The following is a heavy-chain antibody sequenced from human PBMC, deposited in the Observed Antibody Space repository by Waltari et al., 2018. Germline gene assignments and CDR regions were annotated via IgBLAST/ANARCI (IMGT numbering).Heavy chain of an antibody. Sequence: QVQLQQWGAGLLKPSATLSLTCAVYGGSFSVYYWSWIRQPPGKGLEWIGEINHSGSTNYNPSLKSRVTISVDTSKNQFSLKLSSVTAAETAVDYCARGQGYWGQGTLVTVSS. CDR2: INHSGST. J-gene: IGHJ4*02. CDR1: GGSFSVYY. CDR3: ARGQGY. V-gene: IGHV4-34*01.